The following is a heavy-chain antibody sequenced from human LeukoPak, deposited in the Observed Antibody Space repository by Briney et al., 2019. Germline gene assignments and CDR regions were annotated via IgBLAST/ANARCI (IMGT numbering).Heavy chain of an antibody. D-gene: IGHD2-15*01. V-gene: IGHV4-61*02. CDR3: AKAPVTSCRGAFCYPFDY. J-gene: IGHJ4*02. CDR2: IYTSGST. CDR1: GGSISSGSYY. Sequence: SETLSLTCTVSGGSISSGSYYWSWIRQPAGKGLEWIGRIYTSGSTNYNPSLKSRVTISVDTSKNQFSLKLSSVTAADTAVYYCAKAPVTSCRGAFCYPFDYWGQGTLVTVSS.